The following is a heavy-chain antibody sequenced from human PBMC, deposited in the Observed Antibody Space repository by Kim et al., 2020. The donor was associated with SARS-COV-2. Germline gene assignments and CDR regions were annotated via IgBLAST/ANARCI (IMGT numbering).Heavy chain of an antibody. D-gene: IGHD3-22*01. CDR2: IYYTGYT. CDR3: ARQNYDSRGYYIDH. J-gene: IGHJ4*02. CDR1: GGSISSTTYY. Sequence: SETLSLTCTVSGGSISSTTYYWGWIRQPPGKGLEWIATIYYTGYTYYNPSLKSRVTISVDTSKNQFSLRLASVTAADTAVYYCARQNYDSRGYYIDHWGQGTLVTVSS. V-gene: IGHV4-39*01.